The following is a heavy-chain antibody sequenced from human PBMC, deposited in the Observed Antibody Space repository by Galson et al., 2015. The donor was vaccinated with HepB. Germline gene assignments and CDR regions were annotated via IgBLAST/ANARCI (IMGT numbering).Heavy chain of an antibody. J-gene: IGHJ6*03. CDR2: IYYSGST. CDR3: ARERRYFDWLISNSELYPHYMDI. Sequence: TLSLTCTVSGGSISSGGYYWSWIRQHPGKGLEWIGYIYYSGSTYYNPSLKSRVTISVDTSKNQFSLKLSSVTAADTAVYYCARERRYFDWLISNSELYPHYMDIWGKGTTVTVSS. V-gene: IGHV4-31*03. D-gene: IGHD3-9*01. CDR1: GGSISSGGYY.